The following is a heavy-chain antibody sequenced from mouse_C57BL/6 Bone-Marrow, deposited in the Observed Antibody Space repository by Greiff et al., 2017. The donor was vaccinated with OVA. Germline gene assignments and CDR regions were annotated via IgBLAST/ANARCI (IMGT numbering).Heavy chain of an antibody. Sequence: QVQLHQPGAELVMPGASVKLSCKASGYTFTSYWMHWVKQRPGQGLEWIGEIDPSDSYTNYNQKFKGKSTLTVDKSSSTAYMQLSSLTSEDSAVYYCARDYSKGYYAMDYWGQGTSVTVSS. CDR1: GYTFTSYW. CDR2: IDPSDSYT. CDR3: ARDYSKGYYAMDY. V-gene: IGHV1-69*01. J-gene: IGHJ4*01. D-gene: IGHD2-5*01.